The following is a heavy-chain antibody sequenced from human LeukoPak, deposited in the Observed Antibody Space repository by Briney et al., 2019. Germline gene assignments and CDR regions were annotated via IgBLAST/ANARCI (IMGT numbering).Heavy chain of an antibody. CDR3: ASGYGAYAFDI. V-gene: IGHV4-59*08. CDR2: IYYSGST. J-gene: IGHJ3*02. CDR1: GGSISSYY. D-gene: IGHD5-18*01. Sequence: SETLSLTCTVSGGSISSYYWSWIWQPPGKGLEWIGYIYYSGSTNYNPSLKSRVTISVDTSKNQFSLKLSSVTAADTAVYYCASGYGAYAFDIWGQGTMVTVSS.